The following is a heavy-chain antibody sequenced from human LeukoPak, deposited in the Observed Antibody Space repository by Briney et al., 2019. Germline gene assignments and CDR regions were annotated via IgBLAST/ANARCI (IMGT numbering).Heavy chain of an antibody. CDR3: AIRKCGNAIDY. V-gene: IGHV3-73*01. CDR2: IRSKANSYAT. J-gene: IGHJ4*02. Sequence: GGSLRLSCAASGFTFSGSAMHWVRQASGKGLEWVGRIRSKANSYATAYAASVKGRFTISRDNSKNTLYLLMNSLRAEDTAVYYCAIRKCGNAIDYWGQGTLVTVSS. CDR1: GFTFSGSA. D-gene: IGHD5-12*01.